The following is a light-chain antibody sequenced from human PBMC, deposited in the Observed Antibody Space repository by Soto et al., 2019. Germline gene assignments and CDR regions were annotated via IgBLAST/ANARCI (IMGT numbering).Light chain of an antibody. J-gene: IGKJ1*01. CDR3: QQSARSPLT. Sequence: EIVLTQSPGTLSLSPGERATLSCRASETVGDRFLAWYQQKPGQAPRLIIYGASGRGTGVPDRFSGSGSGSGTDFTLTISRLEPEDFAVYYCQQSARSPLTFGQGTRVDI. CDR1: ETVGDRF. V-gene: IGKV3-20*01. CDR2: GAS.